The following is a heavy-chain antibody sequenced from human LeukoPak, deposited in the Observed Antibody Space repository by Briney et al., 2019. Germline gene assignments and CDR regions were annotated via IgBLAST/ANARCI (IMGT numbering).Heavy chain of an antibody. CDR3: ARERGIAAALYYFDY. CDR1: GASISSGSYY. D-gene: IGHD6-13*01. Sequence: SQTLSLTCTVSGASISSGSYYWRWLRQPAGKGLEWIGRIYTSGSTNYNPSLKSRVTISVDTSKNQFSLKLSSVTAADTAVYYCARERGIAAALYYFDYWGQGTLVTVSS. J-gene: IGHJ4*02. V-gene: IGHV4-61*02. CDR2: IYTSGST.